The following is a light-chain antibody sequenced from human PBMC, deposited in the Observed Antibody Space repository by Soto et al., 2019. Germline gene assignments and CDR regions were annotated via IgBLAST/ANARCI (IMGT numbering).Light chain of an antibody. V-gene: IGKV1-39*01. Sequence: DIQMTQSPSSLSASVGDRVTITCRASQSISSNLNWYQQKPGKAPKLLIYGASSLESGVLSRFSGGGSGTDFTLTISSLQPEDFATYFCQQSHSTPFTFGPGTKVDIK. CDR1: QSISSN. J-gene: IGKJ3*01. CDR3: QQSHSTPFT. CDR2: GAS.